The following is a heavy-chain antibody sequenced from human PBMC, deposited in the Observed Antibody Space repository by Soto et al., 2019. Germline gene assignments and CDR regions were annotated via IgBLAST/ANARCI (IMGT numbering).Heavy chain of an antibody. J-gene: IGHJ5*02. Sequence: SSETLSLTCTVSGGSISSGGYYWSWIRQHPGKGLEWIGYIYYSGSTYYNPSLKSRVTISVDTSKNQFSLKLSSVTAADTAVYYCARVVSVRGSVLFDPWGQGTLVTV. V-gene: IGHV4-31*03. D-gene: IGHD3-10*02. CDR3: ARVVSVRGSVLFDP. CDR2: IYYSGST. CDR1: GGSISSGGYY.